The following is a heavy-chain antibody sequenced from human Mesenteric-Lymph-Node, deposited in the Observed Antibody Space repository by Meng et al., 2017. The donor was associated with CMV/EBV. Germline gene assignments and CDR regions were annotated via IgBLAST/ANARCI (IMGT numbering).Heavy chain of an antibody. J-gene: IGHJ4*02. CDR3: ARDDYCTSTSCPLYYFDY. Sequence: SETLSLTCTVSGGSIYTENYYWAWIRQPPGKTLEWIGSMYYSGSTNYDPSLKSRVTISVDTSENQFSLKLSSVTAADTAVYYCARDDYCTSTSCPLYYFDYWGQGTLVTVSS. V-gene: IGHV4-39*07. D-gene: IGHD2-2*01. CDR1: GGSIYTENYY. CDR2: MYYSGST.